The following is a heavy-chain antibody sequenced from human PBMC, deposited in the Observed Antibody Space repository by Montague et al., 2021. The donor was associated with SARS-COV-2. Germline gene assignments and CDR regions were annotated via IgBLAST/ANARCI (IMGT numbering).Heavy chain of an antibody. V-gene: IGHV3-23*03. D-gene: IGHD3-10*01. Sequence: SLRLSCAASGFTFSSYAMSWVRQAPGKGLEWVSVIYSGGSSTYYADSVKGRFTISRDNSKNTLYLQMNSLRAEDTAVYYCAKDHITMVRGVITLDAFDIWGQGTMVTVSS. J-gene: IGHJ3*02. CDR3: AKDHITMVRGVITLDAFDI. CDR1: GFTFSSYA. CDR2: IYSGGSST.